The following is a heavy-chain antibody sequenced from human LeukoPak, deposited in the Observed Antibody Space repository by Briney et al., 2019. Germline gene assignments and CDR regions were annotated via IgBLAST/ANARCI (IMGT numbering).Heavy chain of an antibody. Sequence: ASVKVSCKASGYTFTSYGISWVRQAPGQGLEWMGWVSAYNGNTNYAQKLQGRVTMTTDTSTSTAYMELRSLRSDDTAVYYCARDGPTYTLIGREYDRYCSGGSCYPLDYWGQGTLVTVSS. J-gene: IGHJ4*02. CDR2: VSAYNGNT. CDR1: GYTFTSYG. CDR3: ARDGPTYTLIGREYDRYCSGGSCYPLDY. V-gene: IGHV1-18*01. D-gene: IGHD2-15*01.